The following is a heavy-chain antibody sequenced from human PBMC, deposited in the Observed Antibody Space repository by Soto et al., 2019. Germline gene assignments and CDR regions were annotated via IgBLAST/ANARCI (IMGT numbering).Heavy chain of an antibody. CDR3: AKGEVRGIIPSYFDY. CDR2: ISNDGSNE. Sequence: GGPLRLSCSGSGFTFSWFGMTWVRQAPGKGLEWVARISNDGSNEYYVDSVKGRFTISRDNSKNTLYLQMDSLRAEDTAVYYCAKGEVRGIIPSYFDYWGLGTLVTVSS. D-gene: IGHD3-10*01. CDR1: GFTFSWFG. J-gene: IGHJ4*02. V-gene: IGHV3-30*18.